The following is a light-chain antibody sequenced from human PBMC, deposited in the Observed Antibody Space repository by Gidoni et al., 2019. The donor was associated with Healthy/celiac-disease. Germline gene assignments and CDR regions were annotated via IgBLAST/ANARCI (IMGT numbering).Light chain of an antibody. CDR1: QSISNY. CDR3: KQSYSTPWT. CDR2: AAS. V-gene: IGKV1-39*01. J-gene: IGKJ1*01. Sequence: IQMTHSPSSLSAAVGDRVTITCRASQSISNYLNWYQQKPGKAPKLLIYAASSLQSGGPARFSGSGSGTDFTLTISSLQPEDFATYYCKQSYSTPWTFGQGTKVEIK.